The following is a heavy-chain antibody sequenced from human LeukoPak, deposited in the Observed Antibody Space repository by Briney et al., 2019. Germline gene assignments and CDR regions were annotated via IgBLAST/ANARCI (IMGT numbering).Heavy chain of an antibody. CDR3: ARDRVAGGYCSGGSCYRYCYYYMDV. J-gene: IGHJ6*03. D-gene: IGHD2-15*01. Sequence: SETLSLTCTVSGGSISSYYWSWIRQPPGKGLEWIGYIYYSGSTNYNPSLKSRVTIPVDTSKNQFSLKLSSVTAADTAVYYCARDRVAGGYCSGGSCYRYCYYYMDVWGKGTTVTVSS. CDR2: IYYSGST. CDR1: GGSISSYY. V-gene: IGHV4-59*01.